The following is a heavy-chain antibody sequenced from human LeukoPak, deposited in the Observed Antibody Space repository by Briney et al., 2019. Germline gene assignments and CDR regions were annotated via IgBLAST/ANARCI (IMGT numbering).Heavy chain of an antibody. Sequence: PSETLSLTCTVSGGSISSYYWSWIRRPPGKGLEWIGYIYYSGSTNYNPSLKSRVTISVDTSKNQFSLKLSSVTAADTAVYYCARGDIAAAGTVYWGQGTLVTVSS. V-gene: IGHV4-59*01. CDR1: GGSISSYY. CDR2: IYYSGST. D-gene: IGHD6-13*01. CDR3: ARGDIAAAGTVY. J-gene: IGHJ4*02.